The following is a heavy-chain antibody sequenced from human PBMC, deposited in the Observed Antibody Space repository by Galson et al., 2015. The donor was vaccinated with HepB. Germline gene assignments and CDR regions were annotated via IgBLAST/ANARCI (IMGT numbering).Heavy chain of an antibody. V-gene: IGHV1-69*06. CDR2: IIPIFGTA. J-gene: IGHJ4*02. CDR1: GYTLTELS. Sequence: SVKVSCKVSGYTLTELSMHWVRQAPGQGLEWMGGIIPIFGTANYAQKFQGRVTITADKSTSTAYMELSSLRSEDTAVYYCASRVSGNYFSFDYWGQGTLVTVSS. CDR3: ASRVSGNYFSFDY. D-gene: IGHD1-26*01.